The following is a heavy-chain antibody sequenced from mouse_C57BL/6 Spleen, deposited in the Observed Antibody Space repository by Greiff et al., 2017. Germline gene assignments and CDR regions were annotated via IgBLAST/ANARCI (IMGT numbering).Heavy chain of an antibody. CDR1: GYTFTSYW. Sequence: QVQLKQPGTELVKPGASVKLSCKASGYTFTSYWMHWVKQRPGQGLEWIGNINPSNGGTNYNEKFKSKATLTVDKSSSTAYMQLSSLTSEDSAVYYGARAYYYGSSLYYFDDWGQGTTLTVSS. D-gene: IGHD1-1*01. CDR2: INPSNGGT. V-gene: IGHV1-53*01. J-gene: IGHJ2*01. CDR3: ARAYYYGSSLYYFDD.